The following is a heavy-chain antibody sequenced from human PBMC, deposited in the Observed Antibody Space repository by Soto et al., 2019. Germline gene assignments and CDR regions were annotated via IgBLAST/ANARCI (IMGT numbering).Heavy chain of an antibody. CDR1: GFTFTSSA. CDR2: IVVGSGNT. J-gene: IGHJ6*03. V-gene: IGHV1-58*01. CDR3: ARYIPTTVRGRYYYYYYMDV. D-gene: IGHD4-4*01. Sequence: ASVKVSCKASGFTFTSSAVQWVRQARGQRLEWIGWIVVGSGNTNYAQKFQERVTITRDMSTSTAYMELSSLRSEDTAVYYCARYIPTTVRGRYYYYYYMDVWGKGTTVTVSS.